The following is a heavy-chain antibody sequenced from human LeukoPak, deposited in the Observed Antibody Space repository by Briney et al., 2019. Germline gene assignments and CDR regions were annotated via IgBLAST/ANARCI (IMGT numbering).Heavy chain of an antibody. CDR1: GFIPSNYN. J-gene: IGHJ5*02. CDR2: ISGNSNDI. V-gene: IGHV3-21*03. CDR3: VRIPNGANFPNWFDP. Sequence: PGGSLRLSCAASGFIPSNYNMNWVRRAPGKGLEWVSSISGNSNDINYADSVKGRFTISRDNTRNSLYLQMNSLRAEDTAIYYCVRIPNGANFPNWFDPWGQGTLVTVSS. D-gene: IGHD4/OR15-4a*01.